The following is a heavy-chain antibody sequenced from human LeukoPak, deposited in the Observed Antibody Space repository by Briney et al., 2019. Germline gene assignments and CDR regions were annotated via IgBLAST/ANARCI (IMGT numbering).Heavy chain of an antibody. Sequence: GAPVKVSCKASGYTFTSYGISWVRQAPGQGLEWMGWISAYNGNTNYAQKLQGGVTMTTDTSTSTAYMELRSLRSDDTAVYYCARDELGSGDYYGSGSYYNPLDYWGQGTLVTVSS. CDR1: GYTFTSYG. V-gene: IGHV1-18*01. J-gene: IGHJ4*02. CDR2: ISAYNGNT. CDR3: ARDELGSGDYYGSGSYYNPLDY. D-gene: IGHD3-10*01.